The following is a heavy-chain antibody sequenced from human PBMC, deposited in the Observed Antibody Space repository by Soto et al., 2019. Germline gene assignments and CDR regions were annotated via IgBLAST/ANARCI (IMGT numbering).Heavy chain of an antibody. CDR1: GGSISSSNW. V-gene: IGHV4-4*02. Sequence: SETLSLTCAVSGGSISSSNWWSWVRQPPGKGLEWIGEIYHSGSTNYNPSLKSRVTISVDKSKNQFSLELTSVTAADTAVYYCAKVNSAYDPIDYWGQGTLVTVS. J-gene: IGHJ4*02. CDR2: IYHSGST. D-gene: IGHD5-12*01. CDR3: AKVNSAYDPIDY.